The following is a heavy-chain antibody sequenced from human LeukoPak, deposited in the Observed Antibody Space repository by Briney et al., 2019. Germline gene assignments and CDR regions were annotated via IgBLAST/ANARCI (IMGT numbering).Heavy chain of an antibody. CDR3: TAGSSGDFDY. CDR1: GLTVSTNY. Sequence: GGSLRLSCAASGLTVSTNYMYWVRQAPGRGLEWVSVVYSGGGTYYADSVKGRFTISRDNSKNRLYLQMNSLRAEDTAVYYCTAGSSGDFDYWGQGTLVTVSS. CDR2: VYSGGGT. D-gene: IGHD3-22*01. V-gene: IGHV3-53*01. J-gene: IGHJ4*02.